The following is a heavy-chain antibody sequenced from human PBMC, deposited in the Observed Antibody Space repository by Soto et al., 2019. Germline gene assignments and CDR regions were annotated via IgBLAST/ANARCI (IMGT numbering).Heavy chain of an antibody. CDR3: DRYDILRYYYGMDV. Sequence: GGSLRLSCAASGFTFSSYWMSWVRQAPGKGLEWVANIKQDGSEKYYVDSVKGRFTISRDNAKNSLYLQMNSLRVEDTDVYYCDRYDILRYYYGMDVWGQGTTVTVSS. CDR1: GFTFSSYW. V-gene: IGHV3-7*03. D-gene: IGHD3-9*01. CDR2: IKQDGSEK. J-gene: IGHJ6*02.